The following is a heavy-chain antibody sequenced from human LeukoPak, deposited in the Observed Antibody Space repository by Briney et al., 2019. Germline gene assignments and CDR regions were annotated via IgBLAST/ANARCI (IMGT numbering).Heavy chain of an antibody. CDR3: ARGYCSSTSCHVARHFEY. V-gene: IGHV3-74*01. CDR1: GFTFSRYW. Sequence: GGSLRLSCAASGFTFSRYWMHWVRQAPGKGLVWVSRISTDGTSTTYADSVKGRFTVSRDNAKNTLYLQMNSLREEDTAVYYCARGYCSSTSCHVARHFEYWGQGALVTVSS. CDR2: ISTDGTST. J-gene: IGHJ4*02. D-gene: IGHD2-2*01.